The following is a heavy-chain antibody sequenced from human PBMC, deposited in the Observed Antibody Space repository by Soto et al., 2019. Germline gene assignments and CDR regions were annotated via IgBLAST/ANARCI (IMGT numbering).Heavy chain of an antibody. J-gene: IGHJ4*02. CDR2: IYYSGST. CDR1: GGSISSSSYY. CDR3: ARLRIYRGHSSGYLGY. Sequence: SETLSLTCTVSGGSISSSSYYWGWIRQPPGKGLEWIGSIYYSGSTYYNPSLKSRVTISVDTSKNQFSLKLSSVTAADTAVYYCARLRIYRGHSSGYLGYWGQGTLVTVSS. D-gene: IGHD3-22*01. V-gene: IGHV4-39*01.